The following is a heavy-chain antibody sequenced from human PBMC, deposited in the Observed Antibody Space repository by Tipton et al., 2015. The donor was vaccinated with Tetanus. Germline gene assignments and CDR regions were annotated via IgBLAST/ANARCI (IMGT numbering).Heavy chain of an antibody. Sequence: TLSLTCSVSRGSVRSGDYSWNWIRQPPGKGLEWLAYVSYSGRTNSNYSLKDRITISQDTSKNQFSLKLNSVTAADTAVYYCARGWGSSWYYFDYWGQGILVTVSS. D-gene: IGHD6-13*01. CDR1: RGSVRSGDYS. V-gene: IGHV4-61*08. J-gene: IGHJ4*02. CDR3: ARGWGSSWYYFDY. CDR2: VSYSGRT.